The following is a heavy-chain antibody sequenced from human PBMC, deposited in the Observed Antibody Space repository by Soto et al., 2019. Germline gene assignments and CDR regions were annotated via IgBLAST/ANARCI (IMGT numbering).Heavy chain of an antibody. D-gene: IGHD5-18*01. CDR1: GGTFSSYA. Sequence: ASVKVSCKASGGTFSSYAISWVRQAPGQGLEWMGGIIPIFGTANYAQKFQGRVTITADESTSTAYMELSSLRSEDTAVYYCARLDTAMASGVTNFDYWGQGTLVTVSS. J-gene: IGHJ4*02. CDR2: IIPIFGTA. V-gene: IGHV1-69*13. CDR3: ARLDTAMASGVTNFDY.